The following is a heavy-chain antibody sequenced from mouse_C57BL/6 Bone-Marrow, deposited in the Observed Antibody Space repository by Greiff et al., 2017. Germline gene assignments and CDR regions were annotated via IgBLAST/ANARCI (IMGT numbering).Heavy chain of an antibody. Sequence: VQLQQPGAELVMPGASVKLSCKASGYTFTSYWMHWVKQRPGQGLEWIGEIDPSDSYTNYNQKFKGKATLTVDKSSSTASMQLSSLTSEDSAVYYCARRPHFDYWGQGTTLTVSS. J-gene: IGHJ2*01. V-gene: IGHV1-69*01. CDR2: IDPSDSYT. CDR1: GYTFTSYW. CDR3: ARRPHFDY.